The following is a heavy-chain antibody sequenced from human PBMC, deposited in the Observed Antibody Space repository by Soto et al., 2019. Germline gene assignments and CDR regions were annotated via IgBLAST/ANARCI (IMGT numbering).Heavy chain of an antibody. CDR1: GGSISHFY. Sequence: SETLSLTCTVSGGSISHFYWSWIRQSPGKGLEWLGYIYDSGSTSYNPSLRSRVTMSMDTSKTQFSLNLSSVTAADTAVYFCAASDDGILTGHFAFDIWGHGTMVTVSS. J-gene: IGHJ3*02. V-gene: IGHV4-59*01. D-gene: IGHD3-9*01. CDR3: AASDDGILTGHFAFDI. CDR2: IYDSGST.